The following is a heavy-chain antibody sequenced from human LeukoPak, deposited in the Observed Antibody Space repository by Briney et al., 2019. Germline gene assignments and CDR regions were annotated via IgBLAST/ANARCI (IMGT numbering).Heavy chain of an antibody. CDR1: GFTFSSYE. J-gene: IGHJ4*02. D-gene: IGHD6-19*01. CDR2: ISSSGSTI. V-gene: IGHV3-48*03. CDR3: AREPEEYSSGWRPYYFDY. Sequence: GGSLRLSCAASGFTFSSYEMNWVRQAPGKGLEWVSYISSSGSTIYYADSVKGRFTISRDNAKNSLYLQMNSLSAEDTAVYYCAREPEEYSSGWRPYYFDYWGQGTLVTVSS.